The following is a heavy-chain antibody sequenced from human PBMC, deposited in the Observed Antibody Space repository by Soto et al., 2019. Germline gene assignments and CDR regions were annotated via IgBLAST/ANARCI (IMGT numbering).Heavy chain of an antibody. CDR1: GFTFSDHY. D-gene: IGHD3-10*01. J-gene: IGHJ4*02. CDR3: TVWGSGNDFGAA. Sequence: EVQLVESGGGLVQPGGSLRLSCAASGFTFSDHYMDWVRQAPGQGLEWVGRSKNKAESYTTEYAASVKGRFTISRDGSKNSLFLQMHSLKTEDTAVYYCTVWGSGNDFGAAWGQGILVTVSS. CDR2: SKNKAESYTT. V-gene: IGHV3-72*01.